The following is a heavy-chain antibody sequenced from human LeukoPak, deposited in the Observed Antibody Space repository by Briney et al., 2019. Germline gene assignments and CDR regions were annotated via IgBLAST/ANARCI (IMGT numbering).Heavy chain of an antibody. V-gene: IGHV1-3*01. CDR1: GYTFTSYY. Sequence: EASVKVSCKASGYTFTSYYMHWVRQAPGQRLEWMGWINAGIGNTKYSQKFQGRVTITRDTSASTAYMELSSLRSEDTAVYYCARPAGYSGYDLDYWGQGTLVTVSS. CDR2: INAGIGNT. CDR3: ARPAGYSGYDLDY. D-gene: IGHD5-12*01. J-gene: IGHJ4*02.